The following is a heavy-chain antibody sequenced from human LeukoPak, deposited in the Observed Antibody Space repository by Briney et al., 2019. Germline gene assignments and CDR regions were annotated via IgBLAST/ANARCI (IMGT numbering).Heavy chain of an antibody. CDR1: GYTVTSXX. V-gene: IGHV1-46*01. CDR3: ASVYNYGMDV. CDR2: LXXXXXXX. Sequence: GASVKVSCKASGYTVTSXXMHWVRQAPGQGLEWMGILXXXXXXXXXXXXXXXXXXXTXXTSTSTVYMELSSLRSEDTAVYYCASVYNYGMDVWGQGTTVIVSS. J-gene: IGHJ6*02.